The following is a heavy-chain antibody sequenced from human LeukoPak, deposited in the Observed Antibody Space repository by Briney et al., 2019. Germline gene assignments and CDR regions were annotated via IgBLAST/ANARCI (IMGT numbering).Heavy chain of an antibody. CDR2: INPSGGST. Sequence: GASVKVSCKASGYTFTSYGISWVRQAPGQGLEWMGIINPSGGSTSYAQKFQGRVTMTRDTSTSTVYMELSSLRSEDTAVYYCARDGGVDYYDSSGYIRGFDYWGQGTLVTVSS. J-gene: IGHJ4*02. CDR1: GYTFTSYG. CDR3: ARDGGVDYYDSSGYIRGFDY. V-gene: IGHV1-46*01. D-gene: IGHD3-22*01.